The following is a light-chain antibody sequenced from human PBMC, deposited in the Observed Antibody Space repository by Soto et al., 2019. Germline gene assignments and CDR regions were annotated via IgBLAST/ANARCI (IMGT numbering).Light chain of an antibody. CDR2: KAS. CDR3: LEYNSYLIYT. CDR1: QSVRTW. V-gene: IGKV1-5*03. J-gene: IGKJ2*01. Sequence: DIQMTQSPSTLSASVGDRVTITCRASQSVRTWLAWYQQKPGKAPKLLIYKASSLQSGVPSRFSGSGSGTDFTLTISRLQPDDFATYYCLEYNSYLIYTFGQGTRWIS.